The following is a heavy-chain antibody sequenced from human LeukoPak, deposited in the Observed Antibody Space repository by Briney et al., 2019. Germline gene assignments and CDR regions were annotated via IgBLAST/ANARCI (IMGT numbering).Heavy chain of an antibody. J-gene: IGHJ5*02. D-gene: IGHD3-3*01. Sequence: GASVKVSCKASGYTFTSYAMNWVRQAPGQGLEWMGWINTNTGNPTYAQGFTGRFVFSLDTSVSTAYLQISSLKAEDTAVYYCARGFEPPYGGYYTGEVWFDPWGQGTLVTVSS. CDR3: ARGFEPPYGGYYTGEVWFDP. V-gene: IGHV7-4-1*02. CDR1: GYTFTSYA. CDR2: INTNTGNP.